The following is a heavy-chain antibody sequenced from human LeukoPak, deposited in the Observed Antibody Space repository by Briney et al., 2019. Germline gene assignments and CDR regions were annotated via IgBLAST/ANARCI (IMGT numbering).Heavy chain of an antibody. CDR2: IHYSGSS. D-gene: IGHD3-16*02. Sequence: PSETLSLTCTVSNGSISSSSYYWGWIRQLPGKGLEWIGSIHYSGSSYYNPSLKSRATMSVDTSKNQFSLRLSSVTATDTAVYYCARQIYVWGSYRYLQGFDYWGQGTLVTVSS. J-gene: IGHJ4*02. V-gene: IGHV4-39*01. CDR1: NGSISSSSYY. CDR3: ARQIYVWGSYRYLQGFDY.